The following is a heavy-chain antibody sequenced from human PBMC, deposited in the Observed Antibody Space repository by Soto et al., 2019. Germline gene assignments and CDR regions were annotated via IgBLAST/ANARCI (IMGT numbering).Heavy chain of an antibody. CDR1: GFTFSTYG. V-gene: IGHV3-30*03. Sequence: GGSLRLSCAVSGFTFSTYGMHWVRQAPGKGLEWVAVISYDGNYIYYADSVKGRFTISRDNSKYTLYLQMNSLRGEDTAVYYCARGSKAGDGYNSVDYYYYGMDVWGQGTTVTSP. J-gene: IGHJ6*02. CDR2: ISYDGNYI. D-gene: IGHD5-12*01. CDR3: ARGSKAGDGYNSVDYYYYGMDV.